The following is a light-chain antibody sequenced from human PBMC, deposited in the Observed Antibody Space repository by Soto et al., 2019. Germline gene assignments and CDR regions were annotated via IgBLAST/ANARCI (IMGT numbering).Light chain of an antibody. CDR1: SSDVGGYNY. CDR2: EVS. V-gene: IGLV2-8*01. Sequence: QSVLTQPPSASGSPGQSVTISCTGTSSDVGGYNYVSWYQQHPGKAPKLMIYEVSKRPSGVPDRFSGSKSGNTASLTVSGPKAEEEADNYCSSYAGSKKTAFGTGPKLTVL. J-gene: IGLJ1*01. CDR3: SSYAGSKKTA.